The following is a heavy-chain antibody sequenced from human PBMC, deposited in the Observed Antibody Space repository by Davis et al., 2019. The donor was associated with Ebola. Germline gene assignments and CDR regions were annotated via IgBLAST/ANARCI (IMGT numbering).Heavy chain of an antibody. D-gene: IGHD6-19*01. CDR2: ISSSGDNT. Sequence: PGGSLRLSCAASGFTFSSYAMSWVRQAPGKGLEWVATISSSGDNTYYADSVKGRFTISRDNSKNTLFLQMNSLRAEDTAVYHCAKGSIAVALFDCWGQGTLVTVSS. V-gene: IGHV3-23*01. CDR3: AKGSIAVALFDC. CDR1: GFTFSSYA. J-gene: IGHJ4*02.